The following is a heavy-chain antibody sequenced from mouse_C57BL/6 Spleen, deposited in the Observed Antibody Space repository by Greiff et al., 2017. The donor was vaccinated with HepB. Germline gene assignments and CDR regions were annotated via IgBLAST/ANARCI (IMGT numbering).Heavy chain of an antibody. CDR3: TTGLYYDYDGVFAY. Sequence: EVKLVESGAELVRPGASVKLSCTASGFNIKDDYMHWVKQRPEQGLEWIGWIDPENGDTEYASKFQGKATITADTSSNTAYLQLSSLTSEDTAVYYCTTGLYYDYDGVFAYWGQGTLVTVSA. CDR1: GFNIKDDY. J-gene: IGHJ3*01. CDR2: IDPENGDT. V-gene: IGHV14-4*01. D-gene: IGHD2-4*01.